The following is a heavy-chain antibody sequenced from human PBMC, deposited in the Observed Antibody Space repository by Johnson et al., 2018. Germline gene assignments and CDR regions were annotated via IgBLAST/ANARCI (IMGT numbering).Heavy chain of an antibody. CDR1: GLNFSSFV. J-gene: IGHJ6*03. D-gene: IGHD1-26*01. Sequence: VQLVESGGGLIQPGGSLGLSCAASGLNFSSFVMAWVRHAPGTGLQWVSAISGDGGSTFYADPVEGRFSISRDNSKNILYLQIDGLRADDAATYYCARVGYYRPTSSFYMGAWGKGTAVTVSS. V-gene: IGHV3-23*04. CDR3: ARVGYYRPTSSFYMGA. CDR2: ISGDGGST.